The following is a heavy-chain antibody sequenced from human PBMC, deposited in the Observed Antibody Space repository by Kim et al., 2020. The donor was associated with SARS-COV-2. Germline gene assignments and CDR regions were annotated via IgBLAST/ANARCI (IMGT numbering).Heavy chain of an antibody. CDR2: ISSSSSYI. CDR1: GFTFSSYS. CDR3: ARDGPVYYDILTGYYGGGWFDP. V-gene: IGHV3-21*01. J-gene: IGHJ5*02. D-gene: IGHD3-9*01. Sequence: GGSLRLSCAASGFTFSSYSMNWVRQAPGKGLEWVSSISSSSSYIYYADSVKGRFTISRDNAKNSLYLQMNSLRAEDTAVYYCARDGPVYYDILTGYYGGGWFDPWGQGTLVTVSS.